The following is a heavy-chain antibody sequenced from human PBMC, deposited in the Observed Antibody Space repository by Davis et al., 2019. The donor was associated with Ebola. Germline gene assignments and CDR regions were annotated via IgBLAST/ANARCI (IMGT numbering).Heavy chain of an antibody. J-gene: IGHJ6*02. V-gene: IGHV1-46*01. CDR3: ARDAIEAAGIPTGDYYYYYGMDV. CDR2: INPSGGST. D-gene: IGHD6-13*01. Sequence: ASVKVSCKASGYTFTSYYMHWVRQAPGQGLEWMGIINPSGGSTSYAQKFQGRVTMTRDTSTSTVYMELSSLRSEDTAVYYCARDAIEAAGIPTGDYYYYYGMDVWGQGTTVTVSS. CDR1: GYTFTSYY.